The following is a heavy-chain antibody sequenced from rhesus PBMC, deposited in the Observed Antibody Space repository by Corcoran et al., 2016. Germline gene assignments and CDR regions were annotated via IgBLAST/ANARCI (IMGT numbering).Heavy chain of an antibody. CDR3: TRVVLQFLDWLPSLFDY. V-gene: IGHV3S4*01. Sequence: EVQLVESGGGLVQPGGSLRLSCAASGFTFSDYYMSWVRQSPGKGLEWVSSISSASCYIYYADAVQGRFTISRDNAKNSLSLQRNSLKTEDTAVYYCTRVVLQFLDWLPSLFDYWGQGVLVTVSS. CDR2: ISSASCYI. D-gene: IGHD3-3*01. CDR1: GFTFSDYY. J-gene: IGHJ4*01.